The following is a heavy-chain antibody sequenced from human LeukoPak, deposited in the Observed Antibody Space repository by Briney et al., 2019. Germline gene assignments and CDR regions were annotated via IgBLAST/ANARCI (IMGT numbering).Heavy chain of an antibody. CDR3: AKDFRIGYSTHFDY. CDR1: GFTFRSHA. Sequence: GGSLRLSCVGSGFTFRSHAMSWVRQAPEKGLEFVSGIYENGGTTYYADSVKGRFSISRDNSKNTLYLQMDSLRGEDTAVYYCAKDFRIGYSTHFDYWGQGALVTVSS. D-gene: IGHD2-21*01. J-gene: IGHJ4*02. V-gene: IGHV3-23*01. CDR2: IYENGGTT.